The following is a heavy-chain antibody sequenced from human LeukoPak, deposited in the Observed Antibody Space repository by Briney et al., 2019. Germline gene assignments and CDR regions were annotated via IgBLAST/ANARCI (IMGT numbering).Heavy chain of an antibody. CDR2: IYHSGST. CDR1: GYSISSGYY. CDR3: ARDQGSSPPDY. J-gene: IGHJ4*02. V-gene: IGHV4-38-2*02. Sequence: SETLSLTCTVSGYSISSGYYWGWIRQPPGKGLEWIGSIYHSGSTYYNPSLKSRVTISVDTSENQFSLKLSSVTAADTAVYYCARDQGSSPPDYWGQGTLVTVSS. D-gene: IGHD6-13*01.